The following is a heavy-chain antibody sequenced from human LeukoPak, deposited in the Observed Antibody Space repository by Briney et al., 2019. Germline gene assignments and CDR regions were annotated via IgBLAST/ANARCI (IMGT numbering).Heavy chain of an antibody. V-gene: IGHV3-7*04. CDR2: IKQDGSEK. J-gene: IGHJ6*02. D-gene: IGHD3/OR15-3a*01. CDR3: ARAYDFWSAYYTPPYGMDV. CDR1: GFTFSSYW. Sequence: GGSLRLSCAASGFTFSSYWMSWVRQAPGKGLEWVANIKQDGSEKYYVDSVKGRFTISRDNAKNSLDLQMNSLRAEDTAVYYCARAYDFWSAYYTPPYGMDVWGQGTTVTVSS.